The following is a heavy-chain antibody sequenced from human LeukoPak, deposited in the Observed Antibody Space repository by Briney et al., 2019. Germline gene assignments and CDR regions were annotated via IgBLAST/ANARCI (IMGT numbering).Heavy chain of an antibody. D-gene: IGHD3-22*01. J-gene: IGHJ4*02. Sequence: SETLSLTCTASGGSISSYYWSWIRQPQGKELKWMGNIYYSGSTNYNPSLKSRVTISVDTSKNQFSLKLSSVTAADTAVYYCARDGGYYYDSSGYYRDWGQGTLVTVSS. V-gene: IGHV4-59*01. CDR1: GGSISSYY. CDR3: ARDGGYYYDSSGYYRD. CDR2: IYYSGST.